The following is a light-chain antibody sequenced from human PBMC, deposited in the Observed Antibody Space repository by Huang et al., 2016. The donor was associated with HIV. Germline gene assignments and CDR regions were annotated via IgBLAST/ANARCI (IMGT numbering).Light chain of an antibody. Sequence: IQLTQSPSSLSASVGDGVTITCRASQGVSSYLAWYQQKPGKAPKLLISAASTLQSGVPSRFSGSGSGTDFTLTISSLQPEDFATYYWQHLSTYPFTFGGGTRVEI. CDR3: QHLSTYPFT. V-gene: IGKV1-9*01. CDR2: AAS. J-gene: IGKJ4*01. CDR1: QGVSSY.